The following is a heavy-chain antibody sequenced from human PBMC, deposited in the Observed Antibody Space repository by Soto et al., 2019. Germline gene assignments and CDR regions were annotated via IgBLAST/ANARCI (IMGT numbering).Heavy chain of an antibody. CDR3: ARDLGYIVATIMVWFDP. CDR2: ISSSSSTI. D-gene: IGHD5-12*01. J-gene: IGHJ5*02. CDR1: GFTFSSYS. V-gene: IGHV3-48*02. Sequence: GGSLRLSCAASGFTFSSYSMNWVRQAPGKGLEWVSYISSSSSTIYYADSVKGRFTISRDNAKNSLYLQMNSLRDEDTAVYYCARDLGYIVATIMVWFDPWGQGTLVTVSS.